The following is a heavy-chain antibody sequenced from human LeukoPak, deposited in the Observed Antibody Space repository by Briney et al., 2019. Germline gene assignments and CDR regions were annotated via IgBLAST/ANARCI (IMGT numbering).Heavy chain of an antibody. CDR3: ARRVGFYGSGSLNYFDP. J-gene: IGHJ5*01. CDR2: FHTRGST. CDR1: RGSISSGNYY. Sequence: SETLSLTCTVSRGSISSGNYYWSWIRQPAGKGLEWIGRFHTRGSTNYNPSLKSRVIISVDTSKNQFSLKLNSVTAADTAVYFCARRVGFYGSGSLNYFDPWGQGILVSVSS. D-gene: IGHD3-10*01. V-gene: IGHV4-61*02.